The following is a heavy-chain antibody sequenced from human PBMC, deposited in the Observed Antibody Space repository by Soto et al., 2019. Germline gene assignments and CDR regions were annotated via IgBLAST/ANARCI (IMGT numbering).Heavy chain of an antibody. CDR1: GGSAAYTRAA. J-gene: IGHJ5*02. Sequence: TRSLTCAISGGSAAYTRAAWKWIRQTPSRGLEWLGRTYYRSRWYNDYAVSVKSRITINPDTSKNQFTLQLNTLTPEDTAVYYCTRGATTPMRHNWFDPWVQGALVTGSS. D-gene: IGHD4-4*01. CDR2: TYYRSRWYN. V-gene: IGHV6-1*01. CDR3: TRGATTPMRHNWFDP.